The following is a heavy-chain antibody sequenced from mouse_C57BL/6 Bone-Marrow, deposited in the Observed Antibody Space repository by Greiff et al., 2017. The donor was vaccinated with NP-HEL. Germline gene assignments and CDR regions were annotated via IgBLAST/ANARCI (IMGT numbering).Heavy chain of an antibody. J-gene: IGHJ4*01. Sequence: QVQLKESGPELVKPGASVKISCKASGYAFSSSWMNWVKQRPGKGLEWIGRIYPGDGDTNYNGKFKGKATLTADKSSSTAYMQLSSLTSEDSAVYFCARWITTVVEAMDYWGQGTSVTVSS. CDR3: ARWITTVVEAMDY. V-gene: IGHV1-82*01. CDR2: IYPGDGDT. D-gene: IGHD1-1*01. CDR1: GYAFSSSW.